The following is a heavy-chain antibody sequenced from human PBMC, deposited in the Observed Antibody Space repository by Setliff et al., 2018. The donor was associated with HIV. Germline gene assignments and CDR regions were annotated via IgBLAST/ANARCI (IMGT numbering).Heavy chain of an antibody. CDR2: IHYSGST. CDR3: ASRDTSRYFDDY. J-gene: IGHJ4*02. CDR1: GDSISSGGHY. Sequence: SETLSLTCSVSGDSISSGGHYWSWIRQSPGKGLEWIGYIHYSGSTYFNPSLKSRVSISTDTSKNQFSPKLTSVTAADTAVYYCASRDTSRYFDDYWGQGTLVTVSS. V-gene: IGHV4-30-4*08. D-gene: IGHD3-22*01.